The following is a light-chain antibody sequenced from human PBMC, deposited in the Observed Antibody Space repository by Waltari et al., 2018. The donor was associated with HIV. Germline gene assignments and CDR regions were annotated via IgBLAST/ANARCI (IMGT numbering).Light chain of an antibody. CDR1: SGHSSYA. J-gene: IGLJ3*02. Sequence: QLVLTQSPSASASLGASVKLTCTLSSGHSSYAIAWPQQQPEKGPRYLMNLNSDGSHSKGDGIPDRFSGSSSGAERYLTISSLQSEDEADYYCQTWGTGIRVFGGGTKVTVL. CDR2: LNSDGSH. V-gene: IGLV4-69*01. CDR3: QTWGTGIRV.